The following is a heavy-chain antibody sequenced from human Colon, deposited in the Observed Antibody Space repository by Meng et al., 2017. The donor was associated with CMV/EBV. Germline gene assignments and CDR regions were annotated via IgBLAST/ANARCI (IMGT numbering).Heavy chain of an antibody. J-gene: IGHJ6*02. Sequence: GESLKISCAASGFSFISNSMNWVRQAPGKGLEWVSVIYAGGRSTYFADSVKGRFIISRDDSKNTLYMEMNSLRAEDTAVYYCAKGSLEWLYYGMDVWGQGTTVTVSS. CDR2: IYAGGRST. V-gene: IGHV3-23*03. D-gene: IGHD3-3*01. CDR3: AKGSLEWLYYGMDV. CDR1: GFSFISNS.